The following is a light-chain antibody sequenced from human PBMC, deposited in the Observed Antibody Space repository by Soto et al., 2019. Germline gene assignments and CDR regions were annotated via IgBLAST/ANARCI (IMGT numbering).Light chain of an antibody. CDR3: QQRSNSIT. Sequence: IVLTQSPATLSLSPGERATLXXRASQSVHGDLAWFPQKPGKAPGVLIYEISSRATGIPARFSGSGSGTDFTLTISSLEPEDFAVYYCQQRSNSITFGQGTRLEIK. J-gene: IGKJ5*01. CDR2: EIS. CDR1: QSVHGD. V-gene: IGKV3-11*01.